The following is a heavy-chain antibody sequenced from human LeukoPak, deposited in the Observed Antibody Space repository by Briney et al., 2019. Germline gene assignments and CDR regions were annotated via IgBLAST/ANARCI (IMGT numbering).Heavy chain of an antibody. CDR1: GGSISSYY. D-gene: IGHD1-26*01. CDR2: IYYSGST. J-gene: IGHJ4*02. V-gene: IGHV4-59*08. Sequence: SSETLSLTCTVSGGSISSYYWSWIRRPPGKGLEWIGYIYYSGSTNYNPSLKSRVTISVDTSKNQFSLKLSSVTAADTAVYYCARSTRIVGATSVDYWGQGTLVTVSS. CDR3: ARSTRIVGATSVDY.